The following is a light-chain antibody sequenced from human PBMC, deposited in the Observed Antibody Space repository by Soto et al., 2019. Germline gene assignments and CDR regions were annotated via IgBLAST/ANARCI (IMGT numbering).Light chain of an antibody. V-gene: IGLV2-18*01. CDR2: EVI. Sequence: QSVLTQPPSVSGSPGQSVTISCTGTSRDVGSYNRVSWYQQPPRTAPKLIIYEVINRPSGVPDRFSGSKSGNTASLTISGLQAEDEADYYCSLYTSSSTYVFGTGTKGTVL. J-gene: IGLJ1*01. CDR1: SRDVGSYNR. CDR3: SLYTSSSTYV.